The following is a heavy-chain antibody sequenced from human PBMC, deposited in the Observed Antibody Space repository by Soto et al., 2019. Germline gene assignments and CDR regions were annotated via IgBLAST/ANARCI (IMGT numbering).Heavy chain of an antibody. J-gene: IGHJ5*02. D-gene: IGHD5-18*01. CDR3: TREQSDDTYGEP. CDR2: IYYSGRT. CDR1: GAALSSGGYF. Sequence: PENLSLTYTVSGAALSSGGYFYTWVRQPPGKGLEWLGYIYYSGRTNHNTSHKRRVTIPLDKYKSQFPLRLIYVTAADTAVYYCTREQSDDTYGEPWGQGTLVSGS. V-gene: IGHV4-61*08.